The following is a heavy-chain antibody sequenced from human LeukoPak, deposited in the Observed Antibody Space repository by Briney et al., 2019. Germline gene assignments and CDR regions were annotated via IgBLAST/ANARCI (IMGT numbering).Heavy chain of an antibody. V-gene: IGHV4-39*01. J-gene: IGHJ4*02. D-gene: IGHD1-26*01. Sequence: SETLSLTCTVSGGSISSSNYYWGWIRQPPGKGLEWIGSIYYSGSTYYNPSLKSRVTISVDTSKNQFSLKLSSVTAADTAVYYCARHAWGWELLTKVIDYWGQGTLVTVSS. CDR3: ARHAWGWELLTKVIDY. CDR1: GGSISSSNYY. CDR2: IYYSGST.